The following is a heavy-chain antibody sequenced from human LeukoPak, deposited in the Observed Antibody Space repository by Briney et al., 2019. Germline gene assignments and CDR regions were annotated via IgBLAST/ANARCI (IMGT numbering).Heavy chain of an antibody. CDR2: IYYSGST. CDR1: GGSFSGYY. Sequence: PSETLSLTCAVYGGSFSGYYWSWIRQLPGKGLEWIGYIYYSGSTYYNPSLKSRVTISVDTSKNQFSLKLSSVTAADTAVYYCAKFWSGSPGWFDPWGQGTLVTVSS. CDR3: AKFWSGSPGWFDP. V-gene: IGHV4-34*01. D-gene: IGHD3-3*01. J-gene: IGHJ5*02.